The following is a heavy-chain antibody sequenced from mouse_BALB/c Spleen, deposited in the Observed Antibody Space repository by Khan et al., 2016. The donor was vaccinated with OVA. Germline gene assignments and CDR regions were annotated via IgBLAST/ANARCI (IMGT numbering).Heavy chain of an antibody. CDR3: AREEALYYFDY. CDR1: GYIFTSYW. D-gene: IGHD3-2*02. Sequence: QVQLQQSGAELVRPGASVKLSCKTSGYIFTSYWIHWVKQRSGQGLEWFARIYPGTDNTYYNEKLKDKVTQTADKSSSTVYMQLSSLKSEDSAVYFCAREEALYYFDYWGQGTTLTVSS. V-gene: IGHV1S132*01. CDR2: IYPGTDNT. J-gene: IGHJ2*01.